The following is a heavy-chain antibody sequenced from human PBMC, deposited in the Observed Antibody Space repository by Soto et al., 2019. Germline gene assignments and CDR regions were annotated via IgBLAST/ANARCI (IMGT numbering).Heavy chain of an antibody. CDR1: CGSISRGSYY. V-gene: IGHV4-31*03. D-gene: IGHD4-17*01. CDR2: IYYSGST. CDR3: ARSNLDYGDYPYFDY. J-gene: IGHJ4*02. Sequence: QVQLQESGPGLVNPSQTLSLTCTVSCGSISRGSYYWGWIRQHPGKGLEWSGYIYYSGSTDYNPSFKSRVTITVDTSKHQVSLKLSDVTAADTAVHYCARSNLDYGDYPYFDYWGQGTLVTVTS.